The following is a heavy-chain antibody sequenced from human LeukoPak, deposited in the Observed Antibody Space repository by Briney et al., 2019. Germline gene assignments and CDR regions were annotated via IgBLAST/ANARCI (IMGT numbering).Heavy chain of an antibody. CDR2: IKQDGSTK. J-gene: IGHJ4*02. D-gene: IGHD1-26*01. CDR1: GFTFSSYW. CDR3: ARDPNQIEGANFHY. V-gene: IGHV3-7*01. Sequence: GGSLRLSCAASGFTFSSYWMSWVRQAPGKGLEWVANIKQDGSTKYYVDSVKGRFTISRDNAKNSVFLQMDSLGAEDTAVYYCARDPNQIEGANFHYWGQGTLVTVSS.